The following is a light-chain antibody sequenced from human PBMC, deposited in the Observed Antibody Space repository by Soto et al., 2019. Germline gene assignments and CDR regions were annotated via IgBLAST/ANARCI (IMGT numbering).Light chain of an antibody. Sequence: QSALTQPASVSGYPGQSITISCTGTSSDVGSYNLVSCYQQHPGKAPKLMLFEVTRRPSGVSNRFSGSKAGNTASLTISGLPAEDAADYYCCSYAGHNTVIFGGGTKLTVL. CDR1: SSDVGSYNL. J-gene: IGLJ2*01. V-gene: IGLV2-23*02. CDR2: EVT. CDR3: CSYAGHNTVI.